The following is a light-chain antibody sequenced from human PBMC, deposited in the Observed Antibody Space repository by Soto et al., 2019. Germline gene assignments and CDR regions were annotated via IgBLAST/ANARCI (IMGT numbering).Light chain of an antibody. CDR1: SSDVGGYNY. CDR3: SSYTTSNTRQIV. J-gene: IGLJ1*01. V-gene: IGLV2-14*03. Sequence: QAVLSQAASFSWPRGQSITISCTVPSSDVGGYNYVSWYQHHPGKAPKLLISDGSNRPSWMSKRFSGSKSDTTASLTISGLQPEEEDDYYCSSYTTSNTRQIVFGTGRTVTV. CDR2: DGS.